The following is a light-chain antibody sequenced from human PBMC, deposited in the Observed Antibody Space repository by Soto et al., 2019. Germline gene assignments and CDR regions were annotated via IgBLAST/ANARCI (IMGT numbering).Light chain of an antibody. Sequence: DIQMSQSPATLSASVGDRVTITCRASQSISNRLAWYQQKPGEAPKYLIYDASTLDSGAPSRFSGSGSGTDFTLTISSLQSEDFAVYYCQQYNHWPLTFGGGTKVDI. J-gene: IGKJ4*01. CDR1: QSISNR. CDR3: QQYNHWPLT. CDR2: DAS. V-gene: IGKV1-5*01.